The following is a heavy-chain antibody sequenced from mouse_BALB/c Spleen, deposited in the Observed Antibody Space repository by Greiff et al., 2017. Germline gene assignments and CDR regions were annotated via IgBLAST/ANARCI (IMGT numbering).Heavy chain of an antibody. CDR1: GFTFSSYC. J-gene: IGHJ2*01. D-gene: IGHD1-1*01. CDR3: ARVLNYYGSSPYYFDY. Sequence: EVQRVESGGGLVQPGGSLKLSCAASGFTFSSYCMSWVRQTPDKRLELVATINSNGGSTYYPDSVKGRFTISRDNAKNTLYLQMSSLKSEDTAMYYCARVLNYYGSSPYYFDYWGQGTTLTVSS. CDR2: INSNGGST. V-gene: IGHV5-6-3*01.